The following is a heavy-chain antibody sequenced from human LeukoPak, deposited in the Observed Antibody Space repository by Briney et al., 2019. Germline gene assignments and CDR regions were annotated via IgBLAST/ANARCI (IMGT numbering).Heavy chain of an antibody. J-gene: IGHJ4*02. V-gene: IGHV4-59*12. CDR3: ARDATIAAPLMS. D-gene: IGHD6-13*01. Sequence: SETLSLTCTVSGGSISSYYWSWIRQPPGKGLEWIGNIFHGVTTFYNPSLMNRVAISVDTSKNQFPLKLTSVTAADTAVYYCARDATIAAPLMSWGQGTLVTVSS. CDR1: GGSISSYY. CDR2: IFHGVTT.